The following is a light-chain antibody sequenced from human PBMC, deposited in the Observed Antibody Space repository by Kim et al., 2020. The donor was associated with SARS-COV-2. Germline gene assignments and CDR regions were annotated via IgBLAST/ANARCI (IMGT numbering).Light chain of an antibody. CDR1: NIGSKS. CDR3: QVWDSTTDHVV. V-gene: IGLV3-21*04. J-gene: IGLJ2*01. CDR2: HDS. Sequence: APGKTARITCGGNNIGSKSVHWYQQKPGQAPVLVIFHDSDRPSGIPERFSGSNSGTTATLTISGVEAGDEADYYCQVWDSTTDHVVFGGGTKVTVL.